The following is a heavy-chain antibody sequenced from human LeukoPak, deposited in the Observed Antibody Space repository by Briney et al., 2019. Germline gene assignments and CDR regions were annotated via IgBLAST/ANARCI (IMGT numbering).Heavy chain of an antibody. V-gene: IGHV1-8*01. J-gene: IGHJ4*02. CDR2: MNPNSGNT. CDR3: ARDYIFPMVRGVIRSPTGY. CDR1: VYTFTSYD. D-gene: IGHD3-10*01. Sequence: GASVKVSCKASVYTFTSYDINWVRQATGQGLEWMGWMNPNSGNTGYAQKFQGRVTMTRNTSISTAYMELSSLRSEDTAVYYCARDYIFPMVRGVIRSPTGYWGQGTLVTVSS.